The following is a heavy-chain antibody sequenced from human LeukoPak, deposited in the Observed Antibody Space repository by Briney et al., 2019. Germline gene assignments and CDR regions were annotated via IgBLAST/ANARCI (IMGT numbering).Heavy chain of an antibody. CDR1: GLTLSSYW. D-gene: IGHD3-10*01. Sequence: QAGGSLRLSCAASGLTLSSYWMSWVRQAPGKGLEWVSLIYTGGTAYYADSVKGRFTISRDNSKNTLYLQMNALRAEDTALYYCARARHPWISGTYWYYFDYWGQGTLVTVSS. CDR3: ARARHPWISGTYWYYFDY. CDR2: IYTGGTA. V-gene: IGHV3-53*01. J-gene: IGHJ4*02.